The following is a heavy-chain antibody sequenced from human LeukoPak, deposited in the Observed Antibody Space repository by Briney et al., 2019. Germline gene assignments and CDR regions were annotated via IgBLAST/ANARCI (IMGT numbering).Heavy chain of an antibody. J-gene: IGHJ6*03. CDR1: GGTFNSFG. CDR2: IIPMFGTT. Sequence: LVASVKVSCKASGGTFNSFGFSWVRQAPGQGLEWMGAIIPMFGTTNYAQKFEGRVTITTDQSTSTAYMELSSLSSEDTAVYYCARVGRSRGSLPNSYYYMDVWGTGTTVTVSS. CDR3: ARVGRSRGSLPNSYYYMDV. D-gene: IGHD1-26*01. V-gene: IGHV1-69*05.